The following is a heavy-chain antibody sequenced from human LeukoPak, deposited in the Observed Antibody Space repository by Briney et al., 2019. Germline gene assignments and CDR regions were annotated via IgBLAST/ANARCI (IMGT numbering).Heavy chain of an antibody. CDR1: GFTFSSYA. CDR3: VRDVWGDRDGFFEY. D-gene: IGHD5-24*01. Sequence: GGSLRLSCAASGFTFSSYAMTWVRQAPGKGLVWVSRINLDGRSTSYPDSVKGRFTVSRDNAKNTLYLQMNSLRAEDTAVYYCVRDVWGDRDGFFEYWGQGALVTVSS. V-gene: IGHV3-74*01. CDR2: INLDGRST. J-gene: IGHJ4*02.